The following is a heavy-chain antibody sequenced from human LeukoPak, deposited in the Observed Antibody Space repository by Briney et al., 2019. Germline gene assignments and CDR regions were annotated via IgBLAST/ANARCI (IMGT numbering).Heavy chain of an antibody. Sequence: PGGSLRLSCAASGFTSSTYWTHWVRQPPGKGRGWVSRINSDGSSTSYADSVKGRFTISRDNAKNTLYLQMNSLRAEDTAVYYCARYCSSTSCYRTFDYWGQGTLVTVSS. CDR3: ARYCSSTSCYRTFDY. CDR1: GFTSSTYW. CDR2: INSDGSST. J-gene: IGHJ4*02. D-gene: IGHD2-2*02. V-gene: IGHV3-74*01.